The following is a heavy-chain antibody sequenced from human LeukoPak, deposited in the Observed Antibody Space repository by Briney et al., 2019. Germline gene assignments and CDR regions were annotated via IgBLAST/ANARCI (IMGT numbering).Heavy chain of an antibody. CDR2: IYSGGST. CDR1: GFTVSSNY. Sequence: GGSLRLSCAASGFTVSSNYMSWVRQAPGKGLEWVSVIYSGGSTYYADSVKGRFTISRDNSKNTLYLQMNSPRAEDTAVYYCARDPSIAAAGNGGYWGQGTLVTVSS. V-gene: IGHV3-53*01. J-gene: IGHJ4*02. D-gene: IGHD6-13*01. CDR3: ARDPSIAAAGNGGY.